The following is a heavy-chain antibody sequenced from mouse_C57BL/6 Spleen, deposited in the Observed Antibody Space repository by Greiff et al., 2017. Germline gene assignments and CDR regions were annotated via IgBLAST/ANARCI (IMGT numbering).Heavy chain of an antibody. D-gene: IGHD1-1*01. CDR3: TPTTEDAMDY. V-gene: IGHV6-6*01. J-gene: IGHJ4*01. CDR2: IRNKANNHAT. CDR1: GFTFSDAW. Sequence: EVQGVESGGGLVQPGGSMKLSCAASGFTFSDAWMDWVRQSPEKGLEWVAEIRNKANNHATYYAESVKGRFTISRDDSKSSVYLQMNSLRAEDTGIYYCTPTTEDAMDYWGQGTSVTVSS.